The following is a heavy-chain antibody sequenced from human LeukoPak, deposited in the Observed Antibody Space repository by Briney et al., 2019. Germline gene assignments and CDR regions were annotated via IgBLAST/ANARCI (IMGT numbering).Heavy chain of an antibody. Sequence: AGGSLRLSCAASGFTVSSNYMSWVRQAPGKGLEWVSGISGSGDDTYYTDSVKGRFTISRDNSNNTMYLQMNNLRSEDTAVYFCVRDYYGSGTYQGNYYYGMDVWGHGTTVTVSS. D-gene: IGHD3-10*01. V-gene: IGHV3-23*01. J-gene: IGHJ6*02. CDR2: ISGSGDDT. CDR1: GFTVSSNY. CDR3: VRDYYGSGTYQGNYYYGMDV.